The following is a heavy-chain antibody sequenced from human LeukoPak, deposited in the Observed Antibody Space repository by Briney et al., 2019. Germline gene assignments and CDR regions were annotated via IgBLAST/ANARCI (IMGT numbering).Heavy chain of an antibody. J-gene: IGHJ4*02. CDR2: ISDESETT. CDR1: GFPFRSCA. V-gene: IGHV3-23*01. Sequence: GGSLRLSCVASGFPFRSCALAWVRLAAGKGLECASVISDESETTYSDSVKGRFTISRDNSKNTIFLQMESLRVEDTAVYYCARDGMPFDWWGQGDLVTVSS. CDR3: ARDGMPFDW. D-gene: IGHD1-1*01.